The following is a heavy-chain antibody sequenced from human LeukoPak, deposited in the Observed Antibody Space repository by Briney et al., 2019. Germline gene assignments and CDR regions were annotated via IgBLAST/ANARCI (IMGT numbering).Heavy chain of an antibody. CDR2: IYHSGRS. CDR3: ARDQVECTGGTCQSRVGFDF. Sequence: SETLSLTCTVSGDSISNGVKYWSWIRQHPGRGLEWIGYIYHSGRSYYNPSLKSRITMSVDTSKNQFSLNLSSVTAADTAVYYCARDQVECTGGTCQSRVGFDFWGQGTLVTVS. CDR1: GDSISNGVKY. V-gene: IGHV4-31*03. D-gene: IGHD2-8*02. J-gene: IGHJ4*02.